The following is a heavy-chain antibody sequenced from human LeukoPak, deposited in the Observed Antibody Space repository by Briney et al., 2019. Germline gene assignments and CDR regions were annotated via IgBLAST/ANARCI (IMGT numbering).Heavy chain of an antibody. V-gene: IGHV1-3*03. J-gene: IGHJ4*02. CDR3: ASISVAGALDY. CDR2: INAGNGNT. D-gene: IGHD6-19*01. Sequence: GASVKVSCKASGYTFSSYAIHWVRQAPGQRLEWMGWINAGNGNTKYSQELQGRVTMTRDTSARTAYMELSSLRSEDMAVYYCASISVAGALDYWGQGTLVTVSS. CDR1: GYTFSSYA.